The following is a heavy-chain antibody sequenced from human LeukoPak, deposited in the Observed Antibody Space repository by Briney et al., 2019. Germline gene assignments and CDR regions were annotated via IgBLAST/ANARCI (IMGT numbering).Heavy chain of an antibody. D-gene: IGHD2-15*01. V-gene: IGHV3-7*01. CDR2: IKQDGSEK. Sequence: PGGSLRLSCTTSGISFGEYAMSWVRQAPGKGLEWVANIKQDGSEKYYVDSVKGRFTISRDNAKNSLYLQMNSLRAEDTAVYYCARGPSGVLYWGQGTLVTVSS. CDR3: ARGPSGVLY. CDR1: GISFGEYA. J-gene: IGHJ4*02.